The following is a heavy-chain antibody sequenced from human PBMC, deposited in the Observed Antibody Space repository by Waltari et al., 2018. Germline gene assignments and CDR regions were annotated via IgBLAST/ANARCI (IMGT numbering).Heavy chain of an antibody. CDR2: ISWDGGNI. D-gene: IGHD1-26*01. CDR3: SKDIVRYSASRRGMDV. Sequence: EVQVVESGGAVVQPGGSVILSCVVCALRLDVYNMPRVRQAPGKGLEWVSLISWDGGNIYYADSVRGRFTISRDSSKNSVHLQMNSLRTEDTALYYCSKDIVRYSASRRGMDVWGQGTTVTVSS. V-gene: IGHV3-43*01. CDR1: ALRLDVYN. J-gene: IGHJ6*02.